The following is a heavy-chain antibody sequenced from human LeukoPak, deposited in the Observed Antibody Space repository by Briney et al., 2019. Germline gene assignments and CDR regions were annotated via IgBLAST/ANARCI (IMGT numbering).Heavy chain of an antibody. CDR2: IKQDGSEI. CDR1: GFXFNSYW. D-gene: IGHD3-10*01. J-gene: IGHJ4*02. CDR3: ARARYGSGGHFFDF. V-gene: IGHV3-7*04. Sequence: PGGSLRLSCAASGFXFNSYWMSWVRQAPGKGRECVANIKQDGSEIYFVDSVKGRSTISRDNAKSSLYLQMNSLRGEDTAVYYCARARYGSGGHFFDFWGQGALVTVSS.